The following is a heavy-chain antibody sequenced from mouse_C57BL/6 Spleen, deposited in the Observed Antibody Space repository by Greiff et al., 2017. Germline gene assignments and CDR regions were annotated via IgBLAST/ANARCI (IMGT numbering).Heavy chain of an antibody. CDR3: ARGDYGWYFDV. J-gene: IGHJ1*03. V-gene: IGHV3-1*01. CDR2: ISYSGST. D-gene: IGHD1-1*02. Sequence: EVHLVESGPGMVKPSQSLSLTCTVTGYSITSGYDWHWIRHFPGNKLEWMGYISYSGSTNYNPSLKSRISITHDTSKNHFFLKLNSVTTEDTATYYCARGDYGWYFDVWGTGTTVTVSS. CDR1: GYSITSGYD.